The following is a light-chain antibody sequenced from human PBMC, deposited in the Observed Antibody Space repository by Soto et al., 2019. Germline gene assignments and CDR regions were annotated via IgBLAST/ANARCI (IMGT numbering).Light chain of an antibody. Sequence: QSVLTQPASVSGSPGQSITISCTGTSSDVGGYNYVSWYQQQPGKAPKLMIYDVSNRPSGVSNRFSGSKSGNTASLTISGRQADDEADYYCSSYTGSSTGVVFGGGTKLTVL. CDR3: SSYTGSSTGVV. CDR2: DVS. V-gene: IGLV2-14*01. J-gene: IGLJ2*01. CDR1: SSDVGGYNY.